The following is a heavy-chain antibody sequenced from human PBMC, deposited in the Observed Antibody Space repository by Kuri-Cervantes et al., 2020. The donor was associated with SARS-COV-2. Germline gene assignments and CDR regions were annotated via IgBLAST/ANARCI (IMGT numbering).Heavy chain of an antibody. D-gene: IGHD3-9*01. CDR3: ARPTPTLYYDILTGYDPSYAFDI. V-gene: IGHV5-51*01. Sequence: GGCLRPSCKGSGYSSTIYWIGWVRQMPGKGLEWMGIIYPGDSDTRYSPSFQGQVTISADKSISTAYLQWSSLKASDTAMYYCARPTPTLYYDILTGYDPSYAFDIWGQGTMVTVSS. J-gene: IGHJ3*02. CDR2: IYPGDSDT. CDR1: GYSSTIYW.